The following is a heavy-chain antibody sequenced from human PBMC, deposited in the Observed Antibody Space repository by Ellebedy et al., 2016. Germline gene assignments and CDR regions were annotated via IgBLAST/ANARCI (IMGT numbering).Heavy chain of an antibody. V-gene: IGHV4-34*01. CDR2: IYYSGSI. J-gene: IGHJ4*02. Sequence: GSLRLXXAVYGGSFSGYYWSWIRQPPGKGLEWIGNIYYSGSIFYNPSLKSRVTMSVDTSKNQFSLKLSSVTAADTAVYYCARELPYGSGTDYWGQGTLVTVSS. CDR3: ARELPYGSGTDY. D-gene: IGHD3-10*01. CDR1: GGSFSGYY.